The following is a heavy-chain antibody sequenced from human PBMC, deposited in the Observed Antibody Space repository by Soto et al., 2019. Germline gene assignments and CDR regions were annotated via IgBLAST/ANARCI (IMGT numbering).Heavy chain of an antibody. CDR2: IYHSGST. CDR3: ARDFFDSSDYTTNWFDP. V-gene: IGHV4-30-2*01. D-gene: IGHD3-22*01. J-gene: IGHJ5*02. CDR1: GGSLSSGGYS. Sequence: SETLSPPCAVSGGSLSSGGYSRGWVRPPPGKGLEWIGYIYHSGSTYYNPSLKSRVTISVDRSKNQFSLKLTSVTAADAALYYCARDFFDSSDYTTNWFDPWGQGTLVTVSS.